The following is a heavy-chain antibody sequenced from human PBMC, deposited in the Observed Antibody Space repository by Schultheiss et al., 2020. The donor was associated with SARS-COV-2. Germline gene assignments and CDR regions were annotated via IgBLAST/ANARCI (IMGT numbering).Heavy chain of an antibody. V-gene: IGHV3-23*01. CDR3: ARMTAMVTLFDY. J-gene: IGHJ4*02. CDR2: ISGSGGST. D-gene: IGHD5-18*01. Sequence: GGSLRLSCAASGFTFSSYAMSWVRQAPGKGLEWVSAISGSGGSTYYADSVKGRFTISRDNSKNTLYLQMNSLRAEDTAVYYCARMTAMVTLFDYWGQGTLVTVSS. CDR1: GFTFSSYA.